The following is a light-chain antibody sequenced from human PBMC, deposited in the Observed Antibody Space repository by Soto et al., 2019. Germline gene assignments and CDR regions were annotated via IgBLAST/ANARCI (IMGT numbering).Light chain of an antibody. J-gene: IGLJ2*01. CDR2: SND. V-gene: IGLV1-44*01. Sequence: QSVLTQPPSASGTPGQRVTISCSGSSSNIGRNFVNWYQKFPGTAPQLLIYSNDRRPSGVPDRFSGSKSGTSAYLAISGLQSEDEAEYYCATWDDSLNGPVVFGGGTKLTVL. CDR1: SSNIGRNF. CDR3: ATWDDSLNGPVV.